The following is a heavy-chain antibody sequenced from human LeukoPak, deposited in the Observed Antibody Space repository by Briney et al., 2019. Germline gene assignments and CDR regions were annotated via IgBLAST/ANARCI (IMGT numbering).Heavy chain of an antibody. V-gene: IGHV1-2*02. Sequence: ASVKVSCKASGYTFTGYYMHWVRQAPGQGLEWMGWINPNSGGTNYAQKFQGRVTMTRDTSISTAYMELSRLRSDDTAVYYCAREAAAGAIPDYWGQGTLVTVSS. CDR3: AREAAAGAIPDY. J-gene: IGHJ4*02. D-gene: IGHD6-13*01. CDR2: INPNSGGT. CDR1: GYTFTGYY.